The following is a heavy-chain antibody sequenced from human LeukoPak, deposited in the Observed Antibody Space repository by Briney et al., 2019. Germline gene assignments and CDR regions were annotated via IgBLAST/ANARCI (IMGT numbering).Heavy chain of an antibody. CDR2: IIPIFGTA. D-gene: IGHD4-23*01. V-gene: IGHV1-69*05. CDR3: VRGVGGGRVFAFDI. Sequence: SVKVSCKASGGTFSSYAISWVRQAPGQGLEWMRGIIPIFGTANHAQKFQGRVTITTDESTSTAYMELSSLRSEDTAVYYCVRGVGGGRVFAFDIRGQGTMVTVSS. CDR1: GGTFSSYA. J-gene: IGHJ3*02.